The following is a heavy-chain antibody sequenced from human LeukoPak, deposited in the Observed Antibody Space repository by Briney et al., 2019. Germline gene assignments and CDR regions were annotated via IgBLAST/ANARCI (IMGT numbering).Heavy chain of an antibody. V-gene: IGHV4-4*07. CDR2: IYTSGST. Sequence: PSETLSLTCTVSGGSISSYYWSWIRQPAGKGLEWIGRIYTSGSTNYNPSLKSRVTMSVDTSKNQFSLKLSSVTAADTAVYYCATGRFLEWLFAFDYWGQGTLVTVSS. CDR3: ATGRFLEWLFAFDY. D-gene: IGHD3-3*01. CDR1: GGSISSYY. J-gene: IGHJ4*02.